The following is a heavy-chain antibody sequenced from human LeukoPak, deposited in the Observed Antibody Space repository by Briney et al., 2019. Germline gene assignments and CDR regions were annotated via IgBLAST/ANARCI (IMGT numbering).Heavy chain of an antibody. CDR3: AREGTAMVRVFDY. CDR1: GFTFSSYG. Sequence: PGRSLRLSCAASGFTFSSYGMHWVRQAPGQGLEWVAVIWYDGSNKYYADSVKGRFTISRDNSKNTLYLQMNSLRAEDTAVYYCAREGTAMVRVFDYWGQGTLVTVSS. CDR2: IWYDGSNK. V-gene: IGHV3-33*01. D-gene: IGHD5-18*01. J-gene: IGHJ4*02.